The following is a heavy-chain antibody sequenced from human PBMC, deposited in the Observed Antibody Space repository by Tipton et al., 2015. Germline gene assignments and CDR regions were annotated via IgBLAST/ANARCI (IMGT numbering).Heavy chain of an antibody. CDR1: GGSISSRSYY. V-gene: IGHV4-61*01. CDR3: ARDLEHGMDV. J-gene: IGHJ6*02. Sequence: TLPLTCTVSGGSISSRSYYWSWIRQPPGKGLEWIGYISYSGSTHYNPSFKSRVAISVDTSKNQFSLTLNSVTAADTAVYYCARDLEHGMDVWGQGTTVTVSS. D-gene: IGHD5-24*01. CDR2: ISYSGST.